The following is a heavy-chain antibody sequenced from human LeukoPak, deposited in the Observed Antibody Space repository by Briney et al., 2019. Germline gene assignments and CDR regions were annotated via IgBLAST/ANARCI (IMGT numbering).Heavy chain of an antibody. CDR2: ISGSGGST. V-gene: IGHV3-23*01. CDR1: GFTVSDNY. J-gene: IGHJ6*02. CDR3: AKTTEDYGDYYYYYYGMDV. Sequence: RGSLRLSCAASGFTVSDNYMTWVRQAPGKGLEWVSAISGSGGSTYYADSVKGRFTISRDNSKNTLYLQMNSLRAEDTAVYYCAKTTEDYGDYYYYYYGMDVWGQGTTVTVSS. D-gene: IGHD4-17*01.